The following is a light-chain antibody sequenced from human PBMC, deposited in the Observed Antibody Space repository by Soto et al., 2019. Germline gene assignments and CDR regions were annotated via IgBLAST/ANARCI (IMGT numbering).Light chain of an antibody. J-gene: IGKJ4*01. CDR3: QQRSNWPLT. Sequence: EIVLTQSPATLSLSPGERATLSCRASQSVSSYLAWYQQKPGQAPRLLIYDASNRATGIPARFSGSGSVTDFTLTISSLEPEDFAVYYCQQRSNWPLTFGGGTKVEFK. CDR2: DAS. CDR1: QSVSSY. V-gene: IGKV3-11*01.